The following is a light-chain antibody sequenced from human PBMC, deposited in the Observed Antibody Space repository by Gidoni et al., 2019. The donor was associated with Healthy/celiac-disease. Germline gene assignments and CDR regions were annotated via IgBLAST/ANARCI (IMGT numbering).Light chain of an antibody. CDR1: QSVSSY. CDR3: QQRSNWPLV. CDR2: DAS. Sequence: EIVLTQSPATLSLSPGERATLSCRASQSVSSYLAWYQQKPGQAPRLLIYDASNRATGIPARFSGSGSGTDFTLTISSLEPEDFAVYYCQQRSNWPLVFGPXTKVDIK. V-gene: IGKV3-11*01. J-gene: IGKJ3*01.